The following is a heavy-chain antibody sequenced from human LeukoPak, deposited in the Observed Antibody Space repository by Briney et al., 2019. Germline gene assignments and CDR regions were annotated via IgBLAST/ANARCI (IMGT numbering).Heavy chain of an antibody. CDR3: ARRGNDGGFDY. J-gene: IGHJ4*02. V-gene: IGHV4-34*01. Sequence: SETLSLTCAVYGVSFSCYYWSWIRQPPGKGLEWSGEINHSGSTNYNPPLKSRVTISVDTSKNQFSLKLSSVTAADTAVYYCARRGNDGGFDYWGQGTLVTVSS. D-gene: IGHD1-1*01. CDR1: GVSFSCYY. CDR2: INHSGST.